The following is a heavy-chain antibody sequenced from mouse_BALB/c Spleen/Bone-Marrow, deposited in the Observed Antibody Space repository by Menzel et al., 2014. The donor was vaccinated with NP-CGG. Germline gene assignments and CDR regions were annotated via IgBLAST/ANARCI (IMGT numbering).Heavy chain of an antibody. V-gene: IGHV3-5*02. Sequence: EVKLVESGPGLVKPSQTVSLTCTVTGISITTGNYRWSWIRQFPGNKLEWIGYIYYSGTITYNPSLTSRTTITRDTSXNQFFLEMNSLTAEDTATYYCARYDGYYFDYWGQGTTLTVSS. CDR3: ARYDGYYFDY. J-gene: IGHJ2*01. D-gene: IGHD2-3*01. CDR1: GISITTGNYR. CDR2: IYYSGTI.